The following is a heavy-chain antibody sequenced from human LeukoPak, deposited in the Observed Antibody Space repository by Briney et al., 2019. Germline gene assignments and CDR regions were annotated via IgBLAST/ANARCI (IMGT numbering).Heavy chain of an antibody. CDR3: ARDGSYQWAQGYYMDV. CDR2: ISSSSSTI. Sequence: GGSLRLSCAASGFTFSSYSMNWVRQAPGKGLEWVSYISSSSSTIYYAYSVKGRFTISRDNAKNSLYLKMNSLRAEDTTVYYCARDGSYQWAQGYYMDVWGKGTTVTVSS. CDR1: GFTFSSYS. D-gene: IGHD6-19*01. V-gene: IGHV3-48*01. J-gene: IGHJ6*03.